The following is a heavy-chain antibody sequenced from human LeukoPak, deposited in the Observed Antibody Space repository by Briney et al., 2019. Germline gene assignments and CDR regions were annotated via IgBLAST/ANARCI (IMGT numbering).Heavy chain of an antibody. V-gene: IGHV3-30*04. J-gene: IGHJ4*02. CDR3: ARDTYYYDSSGYYLPKNFDY. CDR1: GFTFSSYA. CDR2: ISYDGSNK. Sequence: GGSLRLSCAASGFTFSSYAMHWVRQAPGKGLEWVAVISYDGSNKYYADSVKGRLTISRDNAKNSLYLQMNSLRAEDTAVYYCARDTYYYDSSGYYLPKNFDYWGQGTLVTVSS. D-gene: IGHD3-22*01.